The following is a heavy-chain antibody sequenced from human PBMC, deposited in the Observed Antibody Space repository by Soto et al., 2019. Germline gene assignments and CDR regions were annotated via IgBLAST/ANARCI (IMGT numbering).Heavy chain of an antibody. V-gene: IGHV1-69*01. J-gene: IGHJ4*02. CDR3: ARTDMGRPAYQDYYFDY. CDR2: IIPIFGTA. Sequence: QVQLVQSGAEVKKPGSSVKVSCKASGGTFSSYAISWVRQAPGQGLEWMGGIIPIFGTANYAQKFQGRVTITADESTSTAYMELSSLRSDDTAVYYCARTDMGRPAYQDYYFDYWGQGTLVTVSS. D-gene: IGHD2-2*01. CDR1: GGTFSSYA.